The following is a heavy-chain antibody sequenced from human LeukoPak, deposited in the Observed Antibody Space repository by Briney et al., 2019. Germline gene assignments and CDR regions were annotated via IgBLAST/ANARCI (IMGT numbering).Heavy chain of an antibody. CDR1: GFTFSSYW. CDR2: INSDGSST. Sequence: GGSLRLSCAASGFTFSSYWMHWVRQAPGKGLVWVSRINSDGSSTSYADSVKGRFPISRDNAKNNLYLQMNSLRAEATAVYYCARHHRQAAALDYWGQGTLVTVSS. D-gene: IGHD6-13*01. CDR3: ARHHRQAAALDY. V-gene: IGHV3-74*01. J-gene: IGHJ4*02.